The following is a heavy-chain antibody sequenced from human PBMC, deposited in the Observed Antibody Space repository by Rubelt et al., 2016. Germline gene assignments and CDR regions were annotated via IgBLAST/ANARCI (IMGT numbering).Heavy chain of an antibody. CDR3: ARERTRFSSGWRPSYYFDY. Sequence: EVQVVESGGGLVQPGGSLRLSCAASGFTFSNCWMSWVRQAPGKGLEWVANINQDGSEKYYVDSVKGRFTISRDNAKNSLYLQVNSLRAEDTAVYYCARERTRFSSGWRPSYYFDYWGQGTLVTVSS. V-gene: IGHV3-7*01. CDR1: GFTFSNCW. D-gene: IGHD6-19*01. CDR2: INQDGSEK. J-gene: IGHJ4*02.